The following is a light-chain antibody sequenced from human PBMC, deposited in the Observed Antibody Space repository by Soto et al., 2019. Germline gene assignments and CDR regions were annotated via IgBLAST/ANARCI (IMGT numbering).Light chain of an antibody. J-gene: IGLJ2*01. CDR1: NIGSKS. V-gene: IGLV3-21*04. Sequence: SYELTQPPSVSVAPGKTARITCGGTNIGSKSVHWYQQKPGQAPVLVIYYDSDRPSGIPERFSGSNSGNTATLTISRVEAGDEADYYCQVWDSSSDHVVFRGGTKLTVL. CDR2: YDS. CDR3: QVWDSSSDHVV.